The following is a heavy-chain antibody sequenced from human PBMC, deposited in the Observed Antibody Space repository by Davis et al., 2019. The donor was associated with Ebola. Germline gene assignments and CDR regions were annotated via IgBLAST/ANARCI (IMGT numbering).Heavy chain of an antibody. D-gene: IGHD3-22*01. Sequence: GGSLRLSCAASGFTFSSYWMHWVRQAPGKGLVWVSDISSGGGTSYADSVRGRFTISRDNSKNMLYLQMNSLRADDTAVYYCAKESHDSSGYDIDLWGRGTLVTVSS. CDR2: ISSGGGT. CDR3: AKESHDSSGYDIDL. V-gene: IGHV3-23*01. J-gene: IGHJ2*01. CDR1: GFTFSSYW.